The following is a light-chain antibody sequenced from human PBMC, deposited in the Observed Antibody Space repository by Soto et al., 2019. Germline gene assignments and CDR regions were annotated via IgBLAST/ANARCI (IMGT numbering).Light chain of an antibody. CDR3: CSSAGTYTSV. CDR2: DVS. J-gene: IGLJ3*02. CDR1: SSDVGGYNY. V-gene: IGLV2-11*01. Sequence: QSVLTQPRSVSGSPGQSVTISCTGTSSDVGGYNYVSWYQQHPGKAPKLMIYDVSKRPSGVPDRFSGSKSGNTASLTISGLQAEDEAYYYCCSSAGTYTSVFGGGTKVTVL.